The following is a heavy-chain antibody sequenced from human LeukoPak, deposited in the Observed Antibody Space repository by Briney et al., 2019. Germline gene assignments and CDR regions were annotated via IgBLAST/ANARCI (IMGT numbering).Heavy chain of an antibody. J-gene: IGHJ6*03. D-gene: IGHD3-9*01. CDR1: GGSFSGYY. CDR2: INHGGST. V-gene: IGHV4-34*01. Sequence: PSETLSLTCAVYGGSFSGYYWSWIRQPPGKGLEWIGEINHGGSTNYNPSLKSRVTISMDTSKNQFSLKLTSVTAADTAVYYCAGGGGYYDILTGYYVYYYYMDVWGKGTTVTVSS. CDR3: AGGGGYYDILTGYYVYYYYMDV.